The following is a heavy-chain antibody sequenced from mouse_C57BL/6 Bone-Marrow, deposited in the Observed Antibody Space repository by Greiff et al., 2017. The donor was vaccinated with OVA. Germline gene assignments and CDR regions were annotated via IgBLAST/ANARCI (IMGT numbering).Heavy chain of an antibody. Sequence: EVQLQQSGPELVKPGASVKISCKASGYTFTDYYMNRVKQSHGKSLEWIGDINPNNGGTSYNQKFKGKATLTVDKSSSTAYMELRSLTSEDSAVYYCARGGRGFAYWGQGTLVTVSA. J-gene: IGHJ3*01. CDR3: ARGGRGFAY. V-gene: IGHV1-26*01. D-gene: IGHD1-1*01. CDR2: INPNNGGT. CDR1: GYTFTDYY.